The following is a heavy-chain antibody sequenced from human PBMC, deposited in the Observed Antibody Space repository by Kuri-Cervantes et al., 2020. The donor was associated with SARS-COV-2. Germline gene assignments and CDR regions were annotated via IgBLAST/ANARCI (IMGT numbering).Heavy chain of an antibody. J-gene: IGHJ4*02. CDR3: ARGAEGSPFDY. CDR1: GGSISSYY. Sequence: SETLSLTCTVSGGSISSYYWSWIRQPAGKGLEWIGRIYTSGTTNYNPSLKSRVTMTVDTSKNPFPLKLSSVAAADTAVDFCARGAEGSPFDYWGQGTLVTVSS. V-gene: IGHV4-4*07. CDR2: IYTSGTT. D-gene: IGHD6-13*01.